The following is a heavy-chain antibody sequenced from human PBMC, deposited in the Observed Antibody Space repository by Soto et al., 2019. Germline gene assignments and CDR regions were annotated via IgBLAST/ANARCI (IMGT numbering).Heavy chain of an antibody. CDR1: GGSISSGGYY. D-gene: IGHD2-8*01. Sequence: SETLSLTCTVSGGSISSGGYYWSWIRQHPGKGLEWIGYIYYSGSTYYNPSLKSRVTISVDTSKNQFSLKLSSVTAADTAVYYCARDSPYCTNGVCYAFDIWGQGTMVTVSS. CDR3: ARDSPYCTNGVCYAFDI. CDR2: IYYSGST. J-gene: IGHJ3*02. V-gene: IGHV4-31*03.